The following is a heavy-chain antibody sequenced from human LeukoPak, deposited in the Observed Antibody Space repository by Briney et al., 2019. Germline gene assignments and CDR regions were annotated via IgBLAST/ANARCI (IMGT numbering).Heavy chain of an antibody. CDR1: GGTFSSYA. CDR2: IIPILGIA. J-gene: IGHJ5*02. Sequence: GSSVKVSCKASGGTFSSYAISWVRQAPGQGLAWMGRIIPILGIANYAQKFQGRVTITADKSTSTAYMELSSLRSEDTAVYYCARDGTYYYDSSGYYYWFDPWGQGTLVTVSS. CDR3: ARDGTYYYDSSGYYYWFDP. D-gene: IGHD3-22*01. V-gene: IGHV1-69*04.